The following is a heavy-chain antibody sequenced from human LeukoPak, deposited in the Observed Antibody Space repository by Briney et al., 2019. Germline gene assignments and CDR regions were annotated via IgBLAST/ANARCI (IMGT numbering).Heavy chain of an antibody. D-gene: IGHD6-6*01. J-gene: IGHJ4*02. CDR2: ISYDGSNK. Sequence: GRSLRLSCEVSGFTFSSYAMHWVRQAPGKGLEWVAVISYDGSNKYYADFVTGRFTISRDNSKNTLYLQMNSLRPEDTAVFYCAKAVHSSSSWQIDYWGQGTLVTVSS. CDR3: AKAVHSSSSWQIDY. CDR1: GFTFSSYA. V-gene: IGHV3-30*18.